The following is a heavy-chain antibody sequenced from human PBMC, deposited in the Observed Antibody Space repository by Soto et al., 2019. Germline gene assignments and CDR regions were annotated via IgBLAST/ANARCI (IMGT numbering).Heavy chain of an antibody. CDR2: IYHIGSP. V-gene: IGHV4-4*02. CDR1: GGSISSTNW. CDR3: ATLPPRIEVALFPIPT. Sequence: QVQLQQSGPGLVKPSGTLSLTCAVSGGSISSTNWWSWVRQSPGKGLEWIGEIYHIGSPTYNPSLRGRVTISVDKSTNQFSLKMRYVTAAASAVYYCATLPPRIEVALFPIPTWGQGTLVTVSS. D-gene: IGHD2-15*01. J-gene: IGHJ5*02.